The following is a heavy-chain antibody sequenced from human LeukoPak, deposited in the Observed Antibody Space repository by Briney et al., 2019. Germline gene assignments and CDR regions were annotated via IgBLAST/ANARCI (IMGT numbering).Heavy chain of an antibody. V-gene: IGHV3-53*01. CDR3: ARIAPSSGRGGRSRLVDY. J-gene: IGHJ4*02. CDR1: GFTVSSNY. CDR2: IYSGGST. Sequence: GGSLRLSCAASGFTVSSNYMSWVRQAPGKGLEWVSVIYSGGSTYYADSVKGRFTISRDNSKNTLYLQMNSLRAEDTAVYYCARIAPSSGRGGRSRLVDYWGQGTLVTVSS. D-gene: IGHD6-19*01.